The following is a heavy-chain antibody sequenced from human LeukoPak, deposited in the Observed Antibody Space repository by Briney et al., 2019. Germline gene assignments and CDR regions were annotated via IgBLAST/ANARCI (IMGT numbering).Heavy chain of an antibody. D-gene: IGHD3-10*01. Sequence: SETLSLTCTVSGGSISSNSYYWGWIRQPPGKGLEWIGTIYYSGSTYYNPSLKSRVTISVDTSKNQFSLKLSSVTAADTAVYYCARPKDYYGSGTNFFDYWGQGTLVTVSS. V-gene: IGHV4-39*01. CDR1: GGSISSNSYY. CDR3: ARPKDYYGSGTNFFDY. J-gene: IGHJ4*02. CDR2: IYYSGST.